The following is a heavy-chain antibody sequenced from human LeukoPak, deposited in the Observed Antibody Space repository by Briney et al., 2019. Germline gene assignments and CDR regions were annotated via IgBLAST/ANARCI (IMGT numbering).Heavy chain of an antibody. V-gene: IGHV3-30*04. CDR3: ARDYYDSSGSYYYYGMDV. D-gene: IGHD3-22*01. CDR1: GFPFNTYA. Sequence: PGRSLRLSCAASGFPFNTYAMYWVRQAPGKGLEWVAVISYDGSNKYYADSVKGRFTISRDNSKNTLYLQMNSLRAEDTAVYYCARDYYDSSGSYYYYGMDVWGQGTTVTVSS. CDR2: ISYDGSNK. J-gene: IGHJ6*02.